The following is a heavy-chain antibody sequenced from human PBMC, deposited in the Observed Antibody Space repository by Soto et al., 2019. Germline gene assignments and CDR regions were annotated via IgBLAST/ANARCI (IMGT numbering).Heavy chain of an antibody. CDR3: AKDGAIAAADYFFDY. CDR2: IASDGKDK. V-gene: IGHV3-30*18. J-gene: IGHJ4*02. Sequence: QVQLVESGGGVVQPGRSLKLSCAASGFTFSNYAIHWVRQAPGKGLEWVAVIASDGKDKRYADSVKGRFTISRDNSKNTVYLQMNSLRTEDTAVYYCAKDGAIAAADYFFDYWGQGSLVTVSS. CDR1: GFTFSNYA. D-gene: IGHD6-13*01.